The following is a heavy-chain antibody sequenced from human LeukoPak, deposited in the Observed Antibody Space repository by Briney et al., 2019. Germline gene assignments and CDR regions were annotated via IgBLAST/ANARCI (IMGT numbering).Heavy chain of an antibody. Sequence: GGSLRLSCTASGFTFGDYAMSWVRQAPGKGLEWVGFIRSKAYGGTTEYAASVKGRFTISRDDSKSIAYLQMNSLKTEDTAVYYCTRTGPSYSSSWYASPYWGQGTLVTVSS. V-gene: IGHV3-49*04. CDR3: TRTGPSYSSSWYASPY. CDR1: GFTFGDYA. J-gene: IGHJ4*02. D-gene: IGHD6-13*01. CDR2: IRSKAYGGTT.